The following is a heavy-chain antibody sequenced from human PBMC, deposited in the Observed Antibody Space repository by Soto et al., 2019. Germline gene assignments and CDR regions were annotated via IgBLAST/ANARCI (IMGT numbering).Heavy chain of an antibody. CDR2: IYYSGST. Sequence: QLQLQESGPGLVKPSETLSLTCTVSGGSISSSSYYWGWIRQPPGKGLEWIGSIYYSGSTYYNPSLNSRVTISVDTSKNQFSLKLSSVTAADTAEYYCANLPIIAVAGRADYWGQGTLVTVSS. CDR3: ANLPIIAVAGRADY. J-gene: IGHJ4*02. V-gene: IGHV4-39*01. CDR1: GGSISSSSYY. D-gene: IGHD6-19*01.